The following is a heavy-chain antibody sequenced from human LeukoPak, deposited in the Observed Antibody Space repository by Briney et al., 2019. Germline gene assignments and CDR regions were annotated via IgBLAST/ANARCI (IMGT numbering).Heavy chain of an antibody. CDR3: TRRIEGTMAIYYYYGMDV. J-gene: IGHJ6*02. D-gene: IGHD5-24*01. CDR2: IRSKANSYAT. CDR1: GFTLSGSA. Sequence: GGSLRLSCAASGFTLSGSAIHWVRQASGKGLEWVGRIRSKANSYATAYAASVKGRFTISRDDSKSTAYLQMNSLKTEDTAVYYCTRRIEGTMAIYYYYGMDVCGQGTTVTVSS. V-gene: IGHV3-73*01.